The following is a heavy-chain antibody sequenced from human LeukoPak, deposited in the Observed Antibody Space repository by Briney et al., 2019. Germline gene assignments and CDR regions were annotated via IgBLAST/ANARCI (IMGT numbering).Heavy chain of an antibody. J-gene: IGHJ6*03. D-gene: IGHD3-10*01. V-gene: IGHV1-8*01. Sequence: ASVKVSCKASGYTFTSYDINWVRQATGQGLEWMGWMNPNRGNTGYAQKFQGRVTMTRNTSISKAYMELSSLRSEDTAVYYCTRVSGGVIMYYYYYMDVWSKGTTVTVSS. CDR1: GYTFTSYD. CDR3: TRVSGGVIMYYYYYMDV. CDR2: MNPNRGNT.